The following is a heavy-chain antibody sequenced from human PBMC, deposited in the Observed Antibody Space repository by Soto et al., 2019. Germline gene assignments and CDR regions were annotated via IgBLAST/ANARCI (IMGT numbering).Heavy chain of an antibody. D-gene: IGHD2-15*01. CDR3: ARAHAPTLPFDF. CDR2: IFHSGNA. CDR1: GGSIRNVY. V-gene: IGHV4-59*01. J-gene: IGHJ4*02. Sequence: PSETLSLTCSVSGGSIRNVYWSWIRQSPGKGLEWIGFIFHSGNAKYNPSLQSRASMSIDTSKNQFSLSLESATAADTAVYFCARAHAPTLPFDFWGQGTLVTVSS.